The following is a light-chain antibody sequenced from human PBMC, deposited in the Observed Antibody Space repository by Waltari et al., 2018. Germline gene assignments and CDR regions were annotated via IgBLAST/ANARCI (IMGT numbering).Light chain of an antibody. CDR1: ITDVGDFDY. CDR2: EVS. V-gene: IGLV2-14*01. J-gene: IGLJ2*01. Sequence: QSALTQPASVSGSPGQSVTISCTRAITDVGDFDYVSWYQQTPGKAPKPIIYEVSNRPSGVSNRFSGSKSGYTASLTISGLQAEDEADYFCSSYTGTSPVAFGGGTKVTVL. CDR3: SSYTGTSPVA.